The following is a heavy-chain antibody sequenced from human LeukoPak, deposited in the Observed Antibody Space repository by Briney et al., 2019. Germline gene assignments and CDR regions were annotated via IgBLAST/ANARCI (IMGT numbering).Heavy chain of an antibody. CDR1: GFTFSSYS. V-gene: IGHV3-21*01. CDR3: ARSYSSSWYVPYYYYYMDV. CDR2: ISTSSSYI. J-gene: IGHJ6*03. Sequence: GGSLRLSCAASGFTFSSYSMNWVRQAPGKGLEWVSSISTSSSYIHYADSVKGRFTISRDNAKNSLYLQMNSLRAEDTAVYYCARSYSSSWYVPYYYYYMDVWGKGTTVTVSS. D-gene: IGHD6-13*01.